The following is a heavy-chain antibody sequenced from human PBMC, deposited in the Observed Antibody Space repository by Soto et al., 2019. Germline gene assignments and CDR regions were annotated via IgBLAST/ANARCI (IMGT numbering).Heavy chain of an antibody. V-gene: IGHV3-23*01. CDR2: ISGSGSSV. J-gene: IGHJ6*02. CDR1: GFTFSHYV. CDR3: AKVRASYLSASYFYYGLDV. Sequence: EVELLESGGGLVRPGGSLRLSCAASGFTFSHYVLSWVRQSPGRGLEWVSSISGSGSSVYVADSVRGRFIMSRDLSTKTVSLQMNSLRAENTAVYYCAKVRASYLSASYFYYGLDVWGQGTTVTVSS. D-gene: IGHD3-10*01.